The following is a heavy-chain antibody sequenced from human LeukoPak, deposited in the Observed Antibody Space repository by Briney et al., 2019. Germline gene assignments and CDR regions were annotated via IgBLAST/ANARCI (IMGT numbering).Heavy chain of an antibody. D-gene: IGHD5-12*01. J-gene: IGHJ6*03. Sequence: SGTLSLTCTVSGGSISSYYWSWIRQPPGKGLEWIGYIYYSGSTNYNPSLKSRVTISVDTSKNQFSLKLSSVTAADTAVYYCARGGYGGYYYYYMDVWGKGTTVTVSS. V-gene: IGHV4-59*01. CDR2: IYYSGST. CDR3: ARGGYGGYYYYYMDV. CDR1: GGSISSYY.